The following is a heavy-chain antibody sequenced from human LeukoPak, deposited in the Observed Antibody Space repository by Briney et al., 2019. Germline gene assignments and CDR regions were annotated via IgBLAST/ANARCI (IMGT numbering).Heavy chain of an antibody. CDR1: GIIFSNYA. CDR2: IGYRGGSI. Sequence: PGGSLRLSCAASGIIFSNYAMSWVRQAPGKGLEGVTIIGYRGGSIYYAYSVKGRFTISRDNSKNTLSLQMNGLRPEDTAVYYCAKSWGSTRPYYNYMDVWGKGTTVTVSS. V-gene: IGHV3-23*01. J-gene: IGHJ6*03. D-gene: IGHD1-26*01. CDR3: AKSWGSTRPYYNYMDV.